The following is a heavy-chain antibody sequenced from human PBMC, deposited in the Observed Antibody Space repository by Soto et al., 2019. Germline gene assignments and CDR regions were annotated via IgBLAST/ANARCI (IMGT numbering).Heavy chain of an antibody. V-gene: IGHV6-1*01. D-gene: IGHD3-9*01. CDR1: GDSVSSNSAA. J-gene: IGHJ6*02. CDR3: ARGGYDILTGYSGYYYYGTDV. CDR2: TYYRSKWYN. Sequence: SQTLSLTCAISGDSVSSNSAAWNWIRQSPSRGLEWLGRTYYRSKWYNDYAVSVKSRITINPDTSKNQFSLQLNSVTPEDTAVYYCARGGYDILTGYSGYYYYGTDVWGQGTTVTVSS.